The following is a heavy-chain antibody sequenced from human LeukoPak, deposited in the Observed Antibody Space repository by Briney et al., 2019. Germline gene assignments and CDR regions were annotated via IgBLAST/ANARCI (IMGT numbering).Heavy chain of an antibody. CDR2: IKQDGSEK. CDR1: GFTFSSYW. Sequence: VQPGRSLRLSCAASGFTFSSYWMSWVRQAPGKGLEWVANIKQDGSEKYYVDSVKGRFTTSRDNAKNSLYLQMNSLRAEDTAVYYCARDENYDSSGTLLDYWGQGTLVTVSS. CDR3: ARDENYDSSGTLLDY. V-gene: IGHV3-7*01. D-gene: IGHD3-22*01. J-gene: IGHJ4*02.